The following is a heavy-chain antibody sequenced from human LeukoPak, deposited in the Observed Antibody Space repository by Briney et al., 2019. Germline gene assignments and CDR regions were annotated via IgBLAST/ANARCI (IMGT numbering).Heavy chain of an antibody. J-gene: IGHJ5*02. Sequence: GGSLRLSCAASGFTFSSYSMNWVRRAPGKGLEWVSSISSSSSYIYYADSVKGRFTISRDNAKNSLYLQMNSLRAEDTAVYYCAREPSLYCSSTSCSPYFDPWGQGTLVTVSS. CDR3: AREPSLYCSSTSCSPYFDP. CDR1: GFTFSSYS. D-gene: IGHD2-2*01. V-gene: IGHV3-21*01. CDR2: ISSSSSYI.